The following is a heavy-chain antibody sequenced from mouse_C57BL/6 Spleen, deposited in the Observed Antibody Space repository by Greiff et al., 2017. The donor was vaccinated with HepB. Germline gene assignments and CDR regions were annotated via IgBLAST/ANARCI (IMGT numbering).Heavy chain of an antibody. V-gene: IGHV5-9-1*02. D-gene: IGHD2-5*01. CDR2: ISSGGDYI. CDR3: TRDYYSNYWFAY. J-gene: IGHJ3*01. CDR1: GFTFSSYA. Sequence: EVKLVESGEGLVKPGGSLKLSCAASGFTFSSYAMSWVRQTPEKRLEWVAYISSGGDYIYYADTVKGRFTISRENARNPLYLQMSSLKSEDTAMYYCTRDYYSNYWFAYWGQGTLVTVSA.